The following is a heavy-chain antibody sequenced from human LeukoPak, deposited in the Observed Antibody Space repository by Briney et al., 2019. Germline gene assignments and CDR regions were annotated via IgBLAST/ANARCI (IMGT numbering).Heavy chain of an antibody. CDR1: GFTFSSYG. Sequence: GGSLRLSCAASGFTFSSYGMHWVRQAPGKGLEWVAFIRYDGSNKYYADSVKGRFTISRDNSKNTLYLQMNSLRAEDTAVYYCAKDIHYYGSGSYYLVDYWGQGTLVTVSS. V-gene: IGHV3-30*02. CDR2: IRYDGSNK. CDR3: AKDIHYYGSGSYYLVDY. J-gene: IGHJ4*02. D-gene: IGHD3-10*01.